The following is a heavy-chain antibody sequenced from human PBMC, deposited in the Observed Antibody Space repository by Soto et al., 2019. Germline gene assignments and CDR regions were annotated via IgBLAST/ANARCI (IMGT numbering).Heavy chain of an antibody. V-gene: IGHV4-59*01. CDR1: GGSISSYN. J-gene: IGHJ4*02. Sequence: SETLSLTCTVSGGSISSYNWSWLRQPPGKGLEWIGYIYYSGSTNYNPSLRSRVTISVDTSKNQFSLKLSSVSAADTAMYYCARVQAGTIDYWGQGALVTVSS. CDR2: IYYSGST. CDR3: ARVQAGTIDY. D-gene: IGHD1-1*01.